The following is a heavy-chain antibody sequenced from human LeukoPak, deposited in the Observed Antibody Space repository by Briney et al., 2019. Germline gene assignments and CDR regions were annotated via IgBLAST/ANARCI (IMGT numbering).Heavy chain of an antibody. CDR2: IKQDGSEK. Sequence: GGSLTLSCAASGIILSSYWMSWVRQAPGKGLEWVANIKQDGSEKWYVYSVKGRVTISRDNAKNSLYLQMNSLRVEDTAVYYCAREFRSGYNSRWFDYWGQGTLVTVSS. CDR1: GIILSSYW. V-gene: IGHV3-7*01. CDR3: AREFRSGYNSRWFDY. J-gene: IGHJ5*01. D-gene: IGHD6-19*01.